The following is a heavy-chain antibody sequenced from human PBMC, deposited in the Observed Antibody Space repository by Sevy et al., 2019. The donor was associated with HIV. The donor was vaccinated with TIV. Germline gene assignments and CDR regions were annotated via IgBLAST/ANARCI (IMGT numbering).Heavy chain of an antibody. CDR1: GYTFTGYY. CDR2: INPNSGGT. V-gene: IGHV1-2*02. CDR3: ARGPALYDYVWGSYAFDI. J-gene: IGHJ3*02. Sequence: ASVKVSCKASGYTFTGYYMHRVRQAPGQGLEWMGWINPNSGGTNYAQKFQGRVTMTRDTSISTAYMELSRLRSDDTAVYYCARGPALYDYVWGSYAFDIWGQGTMVTVSS. D-gene: IGHD3-16*01.